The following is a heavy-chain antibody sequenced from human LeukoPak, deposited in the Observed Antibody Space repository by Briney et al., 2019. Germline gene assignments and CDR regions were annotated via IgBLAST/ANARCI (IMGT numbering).Heavy chain of an antibody. CDR1: GYSISSGYY. D-gene: IGHD3-10*01. Sequence: PSETLSLTCTVSGYSISSGYYWGWIRQPPGKGLEWIGHIYYSGSTNCNPSLKSRATISVDTSKNQFSLKLSSVTAADTAVYYCASFPELRFGESPPSPYYYYMDVWGKGTTVTISS. J-gene: IGHJ6*03. CDR3: ASFPELRFGESPPSPYYYYMDV. V-gene: IGHV4-38-2*02. CDR2: IYYSGST.